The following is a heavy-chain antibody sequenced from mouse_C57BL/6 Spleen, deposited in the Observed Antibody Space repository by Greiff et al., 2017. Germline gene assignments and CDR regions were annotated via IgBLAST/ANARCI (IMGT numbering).Heavy chain of an antibody. D-gene: IGHD2-1*01. J-gene: IGHJ4*01. CDR1: GYTFTSYW. CDR3: ARSYYGNHGAMDY. CDR2: INPSSGYT. V-gene: IGHV1-7*01. Sequence: QVQLQQSGAELAKPGASVKLSCKASGYTFTSYWMHWVKQRPGQGLEWIGYINPSSGYTKYNQKFKDKATLTADKSSSTAYMQLSSLTYEDSAVYYCARSYYGNHGAMDYWGQGTSVTVSS.